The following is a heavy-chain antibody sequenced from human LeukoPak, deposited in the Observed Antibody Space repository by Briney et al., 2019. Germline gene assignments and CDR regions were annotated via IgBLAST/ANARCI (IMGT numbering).Heavy chain of an antibody. CDR1: GGSISSSSYY. J-gene: IGHJ4*02. Sequence: SETLSLTCTVSGGSISSSSYYWGWIRQPPGKGLELIGSIYYSGSTYYNPSLKSRVTISVDTSKNQFSLKLSSVTAADTAVYYCARNIVVVPAATPFDYWGQGTLVTVSS. D-gene: IGHD2-2*01. CDR3: ARNIVVVPAATPFDY. V-gene: IGHV4-39*01. CDR2: IYYSGST.